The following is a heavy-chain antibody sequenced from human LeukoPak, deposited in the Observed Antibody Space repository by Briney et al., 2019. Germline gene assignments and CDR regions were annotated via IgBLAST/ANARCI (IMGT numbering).Heavy chain of an antibody. V-gene: IGHV3-23*01. CDR2: ISGSGGST. J-gene: IGHJ5*02. D-gene: IGHD3-10*01. CDR3: AKDALYYYGSGSYYKNWFDP. Sequence: GGSLRLSCAASGFTFSNAWMSWVRQAPGKGLEWVSAISGSGGSTYYADSVKGRFTISRDNSKNTLYLQMNSLRAEDTAVYYCAKDALYYYGSGSYYKNWFDPWGQGTLVTVSS. CDR1: GFTFSNAW.